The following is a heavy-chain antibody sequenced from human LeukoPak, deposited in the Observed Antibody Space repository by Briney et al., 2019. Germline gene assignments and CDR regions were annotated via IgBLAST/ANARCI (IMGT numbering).Heavy chain of an antibody. CDR3: AREGGYSGYDRDTYYFDY. Sequence: SQTLSLTCTVSGGSISSGGYYWSWLRQHPGQGLEWVGYIYYSRTTYYNPSLKSRVTISVDTSKTQSSLKLSSVTAADTAVYYCAREGGYSGYDRDTYYFDYWGQGTLVTVSS. J-gene: IGHJ4*02. CDR2: IYYSRTT. V-gene: IGHV4-31*03. D-gene: IGHD5-12*01. CDR1: GGSISSGGYY.